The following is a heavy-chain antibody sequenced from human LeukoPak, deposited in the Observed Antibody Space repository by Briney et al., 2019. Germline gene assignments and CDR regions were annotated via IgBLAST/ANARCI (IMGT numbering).Heavy chain of an antibody. CDR3: AKGQGYNYGDSIDY. J-gene: IGHJ4*02. CDR2: INGGSGNS. CDR1: GFSFNNYA. D-gene: IGHD5-18*01. V-gene: IGHV3-23*01. Sequence: GGSLRLSCAASGFSFNNYAMTWVRQAPGKGMEWASVINGGSGNSYYADSVKGRFTVSRDNSKNTLYLQMNSLRDEDRAVYYCAKGQGYNYGDSIDYWGQGTLVTVSS.